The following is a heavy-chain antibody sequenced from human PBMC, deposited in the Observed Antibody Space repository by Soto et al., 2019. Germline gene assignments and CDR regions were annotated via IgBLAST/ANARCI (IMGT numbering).Heavy chain of an antibody. CDR1: GFTFDDYA. J-gene: IGHJ4*02. Sequence: GGSLRLSCAASGFTFDDYAMHWVRQAPGKGLEWVSGISWNSGSIGYADSVKGRFTISRDNAKNSLYLQMNSLRAEDTAVYYCASEYSSSWSQVDYWGQGTLVTVSS. CDR3: ASEYSSSWSQVDY. CDR2: ISWNSGSI. V-gene: IGHV3-9*01. D-gene: IGHD6-13*01.